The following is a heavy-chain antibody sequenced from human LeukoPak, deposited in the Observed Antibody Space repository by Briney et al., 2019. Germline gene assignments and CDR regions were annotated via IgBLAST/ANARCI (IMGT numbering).Heavy chain of an antibody. D-gene: IGHD3-10*01. CDR3: ASSGVLLWFGESFDAFDI. V-gene: IGHV1-2*02. J-gene: IGHJ3*02. CDR2: INPNSGGT. CDR1: GYTFTGYY. Sequence: ASVKVSCKASGYTFTGYYMHWVRQAPGQGLEWMGWINPNSGGTNYAQKFQGRVTMTRDTSISTAYMELSRLRSDDTAVYYCASSGVLLWFGESFDAFDIWGQGIMVTVSS.